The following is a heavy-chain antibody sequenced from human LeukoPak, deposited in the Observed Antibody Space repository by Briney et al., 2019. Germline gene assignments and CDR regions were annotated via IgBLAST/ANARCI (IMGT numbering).Heavy chain of an antibody. J-gene: IGHJ6*02. CDR3: ARDRDSSSYGMDV. CDR1: GGSISSYY. D-gene: IGHD6-6*01. V-gene: IGHV4-59*01. Sequence: SETLSLTCTVSGGSISSYYWSWIRQPPGKGLEWIGYIYYSGSTNYNPSLKSRVTISVDTPKNQFSLKLSSVTAADTAVYYCARDRDSSSYGMDVWGQGTTVTVS. CDR2: IYYSGST.